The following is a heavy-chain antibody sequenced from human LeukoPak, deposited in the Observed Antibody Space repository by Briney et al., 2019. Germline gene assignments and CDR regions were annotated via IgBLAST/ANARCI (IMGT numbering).Heavy chain of an antibody. CDR1: GGTFSSYA. J-gene: IGHJ5*02. CDR3: ARDEGFDP. CDR2: IIPILGIA. Sequence: EASVKVSCKASGGTFSSYAISWVRQAPGQGLEWMGRIIPILGIANYAQKFQGRVTITADKSTSTAYMELSSLRSEDTAVYCCARDEGFDPWGQGTLVTVSS. V-gene: IGHV1-69*04.